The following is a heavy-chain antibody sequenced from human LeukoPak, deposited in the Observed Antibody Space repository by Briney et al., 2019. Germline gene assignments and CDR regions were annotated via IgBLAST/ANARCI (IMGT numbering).Heavy chain of an antibody. J-gene: IGHJ5*02. Sequence: PSETLSLTCTVSGASISSYYWSWVRQPPGKGLEWIGYIFNSGDTRYNPSLESRVTISLGTSNNQFSLKLSSVTAADTAVYYCARQTNWFDVWGQGILVTDSS. CDR2: IFNSGDT. CDR1: GASISSYY. V-gene: IGHV4-59*08. CDR3: ARQTNWFDV.